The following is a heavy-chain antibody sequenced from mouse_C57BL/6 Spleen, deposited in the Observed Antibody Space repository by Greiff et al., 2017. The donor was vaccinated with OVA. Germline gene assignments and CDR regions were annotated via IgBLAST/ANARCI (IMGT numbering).Heavy chain of an antibody. V-gene: IGHV2-2*01. J-gene: IGHJ4*01. CDR2: IWSGGST. CDR3: ARNRAYSNYVDYAMDY. D-gene: IGHD2-5*01. Sequence: QVQLQQSGPGLVQPSQSLSITCTVSGFSLTSYGVHWVRQSPGKGLEWLGVIWSGGSTDYNAAFISRLSISKDNSKSQVFFKMNSLQADDTAIYYCARNRAYSNYVDYAMDYWGQGTSVTVSS. CDR1: GFSLTSYG.